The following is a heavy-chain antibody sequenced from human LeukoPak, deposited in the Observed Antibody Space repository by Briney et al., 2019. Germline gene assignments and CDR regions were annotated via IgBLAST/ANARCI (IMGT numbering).Heavy chain of an antibody. CDR2: TYYSGST. CDR3: ARAPTYGGTAYWYFDL. CDR1: GGSISSYY. V-gene: IGHV4-59*01. Sequence: SETLSLTCTVSGGSISSYYWSWIRQPPGKGLEWIGYTYYSGSTNYNPSLKSRVTISVDTSKNQFSLKLSSVTAADTAVYYCARAPTYGGTAYWYFDLWGRGTLVTVSS. J-gene: IGHJ2*01. D-gene: IGHD4-23*01.